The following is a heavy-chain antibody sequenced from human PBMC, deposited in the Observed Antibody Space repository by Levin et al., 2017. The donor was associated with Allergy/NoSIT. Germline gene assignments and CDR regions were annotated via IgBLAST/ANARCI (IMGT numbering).Heavy chain of an antibody. Sequence: SETLSLTCAVYGGSFSGYYWSWIRQPPGKGLEWIGEINHSGSTNYNPSLKSRVTISVDTSKNQFSLKLSSVTAADTAVYYCARGYCSGGSCYSWHGRERGAFDYWGQGTLVTVSS. CDR3: ARGYCSGGSCYSWHGRERGAFDY. V-gene: IGHV4-34*01. CDR2: INHSGST. CDR1: GGSFSGYY. D-gene: IGHD2-15*01. J-gene: IGHJ4*02.